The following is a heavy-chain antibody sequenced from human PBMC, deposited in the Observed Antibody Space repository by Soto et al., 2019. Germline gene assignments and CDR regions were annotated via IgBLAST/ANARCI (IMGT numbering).Heavy chain of an antibody. D-gene: IGHD6-19*01. Sequence: VQLQESGPGLVTRSETLSLTCTVPGGSITRYYWSWIRQPPGKRLGWLGFIYYTGSTHYDTSLKGLVTISVGTSKNQLSPKLRCMTAADAAVYYCARGVRSGWYGDYFDYWGQGTLVTVSS. CDR1: GGSITRYY. CDR2: IYYTGST. CDR3: ARGVRSGWYGDYFDY. V-gene: IGHV4-59*01. J-gene: IGHJ4*02.